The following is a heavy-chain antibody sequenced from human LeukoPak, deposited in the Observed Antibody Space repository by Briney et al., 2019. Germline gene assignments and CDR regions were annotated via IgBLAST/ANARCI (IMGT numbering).Heavy chain of an antibody. Sequence: GGSLRLSCAASGFTFSNSGMHWVRQAPGKGLEWVAFLRYDGNNKFYTDSVKGRFTISRDNAKNSLYLQMNSLRAEDTAVYYCAREHCSGGSCYYAFDIWGQGTMVTVSS. D-gene: IGHD2-15*01. CDR2: LRYDGNNK. CDR1: GFTFSNSG. CDR3: AREHCSGGSCYYAFDI. J-gene: IGHJ3*02. V-gene: IGHV3-30*02.